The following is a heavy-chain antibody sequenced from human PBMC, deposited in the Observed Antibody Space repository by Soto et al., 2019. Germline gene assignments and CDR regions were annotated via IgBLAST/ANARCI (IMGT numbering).Heavy chain of an antibody. V-gene: IGHV1-2*04. D-gene: IGHD3-3*01. Sequence: ASVKVSCKASGYTFPGYYMHWVRQAPGQGLEWMGWINPNSGGTNYAQKFQGWVTMTRDTSISTAYMELSRLRSDDTAVYYCAREAPPNYDFWSGPSGLNFDYWGQGTLVTVSS. CDR2: INPNSGGT. J-gene: IGHJ4*02. CDR1: GYTFPGYY. CDR3: AREAPPNYDFWSGPSGLNFDY.